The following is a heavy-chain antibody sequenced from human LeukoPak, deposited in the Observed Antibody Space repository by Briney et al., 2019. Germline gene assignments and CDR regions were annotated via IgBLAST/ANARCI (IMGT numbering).Heavy chain of an antibody. V-gene: IGHV4-4*09. J-gene: IGHJ3*02. Sequence: SETLSLTCTVSGGSISSYYWSWIRQPPGKGLEWIWYIYTSGSTNYNPSLKSRVTISVDTSKNQFSLKLSSVTAADTAVYYCARLEYQLLFGAFDIWGQGTMVTVSS. CDR3: ARLEYQLLFGAFDI. CDR2: IYTSGST. D-gene: IGHD2-2*01. CDR1: GGSISSYY.